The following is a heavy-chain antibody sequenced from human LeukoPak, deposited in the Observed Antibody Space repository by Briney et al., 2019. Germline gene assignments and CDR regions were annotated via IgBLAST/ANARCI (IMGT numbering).Heavy chain of an antibody. V-gene: IGHV4-59*01. CDR3: ARARSGWYVDAFDI. D-gene: IGHD6-19*01. CDR1: GGSISSYY. CDR2: IYYSGST. Sequence: SETLSLTCTVSGGSISSYYWSWLRQPPGKGLEWIGYIYYSGSTNCNPSLKSRVTISVDTSKNQFSLKLSSVTAADTAVYYCARARSGWYVDAFDIWGQGTMVTVSS. J-gene: IGHJ3*02.